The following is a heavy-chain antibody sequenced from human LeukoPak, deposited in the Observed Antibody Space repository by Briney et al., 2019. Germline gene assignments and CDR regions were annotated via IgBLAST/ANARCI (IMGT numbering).Heavy chain of an antibody. J-gene: IGHJ4*02. CDR1: GFTFEDYA. Sequence: GRSLRLSCAASGFTFEDYAMHWVRQAPGKGLEWVSGISWNSGSIGYADSVKGRFTISRDNAKNSLYLQMNSLRAEDTALYYCAKDLYDSSGFDYWGQGTLVTVSS. CDR3: AKDLYDSSGFDY. V-gene: IGHV3-9*01. CDR2: ISWNSGSI. D-gene: IGHD3-22*01.